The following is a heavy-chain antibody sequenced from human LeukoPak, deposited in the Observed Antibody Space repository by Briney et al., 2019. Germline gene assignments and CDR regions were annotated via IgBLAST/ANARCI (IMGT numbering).Heavy chain of an antibody. Sequence: PSETLSLTCTVSGGSISSYYWSWIRQPAGKGLEWIGRIYTSGSTNYNPSLKSRVTMSVDTSKNQFSLKLSSVTIADTAVYYCARDSLRGYDQTFDYWGQGTLVTVSS. V-gene: IGHV4-4*07. D-gene: IGHD5-12*01. CDR3: ARDSLRGYDQTFDY. J-gene: IGHJ4*02. CDR2: IYTSGST. CDR1: GGSISSYY.